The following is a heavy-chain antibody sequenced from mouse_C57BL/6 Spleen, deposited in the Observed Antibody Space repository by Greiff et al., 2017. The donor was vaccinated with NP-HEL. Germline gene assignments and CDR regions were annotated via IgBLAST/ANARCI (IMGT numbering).Heavy chain of an antibody. CDR1: GYTFTDYE. D-gene: IGHD6-1*01. CDR2: IDPETGGT. J-gene: IGHJ4*01. Sequence: QVQLQQSGAELVRPGASVTLSCKASGYTFTDYEMHWVKQTPVHGLEWIGAIDPETGGTAYNQKFKGKAILTADKSSSTAYMELRSLTSEDSAVYYCTRGVAPGAMDYWGQGTSVTVSS. V-gene: IGHV1-15*01. CDR3: TRGVAPGAMDY.